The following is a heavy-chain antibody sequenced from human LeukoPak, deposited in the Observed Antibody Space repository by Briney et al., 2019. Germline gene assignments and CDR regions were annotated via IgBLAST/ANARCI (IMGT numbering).Heavy chain of an antibody. CDR3: ASRSDYDFWSGYYTQPHFDY. CDR1: GFTSSSYS. D-gene: IGHD3-3*01. V-gene: IGHV3-21*01. CDR2: ISSSSSYI. J-gene: IGHJ4*02. Sequence: GGSLRLSCAASGFTSSSYSMNWVRQAPGKGLEWVSSISSSSSYIYYADSVKGRFTISRDNAKNSLYLQMNSLRAEDTAVYYCASRSDYDFWSGYYTQPHFDYWGQGTLVTVSS.